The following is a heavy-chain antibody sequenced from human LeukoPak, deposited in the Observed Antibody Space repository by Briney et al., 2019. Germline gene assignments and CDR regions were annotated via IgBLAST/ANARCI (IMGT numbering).Heavy chain of an antibody. CDR3: ARDMTEQLPPTEYSFDY. CDR1: GYTFTGYY. Sequence: ASVKVSCKASGYTFTGYYMHWVRQAPGQGREWMGWINPNSGGTNYAQKFQGRVTMTRDTSISTAYMELSRLRSDDTAVDYCARDMTEQLPPTEYSFDYWGQGTMVTVSS. J-gene: IGHJ4*02. CDR2: INPNSGGT. V-gene: IGHV1-2*02. D-gene: IGHD6-19*01.